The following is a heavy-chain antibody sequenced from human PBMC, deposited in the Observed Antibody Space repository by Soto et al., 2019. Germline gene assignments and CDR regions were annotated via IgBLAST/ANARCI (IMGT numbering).Heavy chain of an antibody. CDR2: IKQDGSEK. CDR1: GITFSSYW. Sequence: EVQLLESGGDLIQPGGSLRLSCVASGITFSSYWMSWVRQAPGKGLEWVANIKQDGSEKYYVDSVKGRFTISRDNAKNSLYLQMNSLRAEDTAVYYCAREGRYYYGSGSYYNPFDYWGQGTLVTVSS. J-gene: IGHJ4*02. CDR3: AREGRYYYGSGSYYNPFDY. V-gene: IGHV3-7*03. D-gene: IGHD3-10*01.